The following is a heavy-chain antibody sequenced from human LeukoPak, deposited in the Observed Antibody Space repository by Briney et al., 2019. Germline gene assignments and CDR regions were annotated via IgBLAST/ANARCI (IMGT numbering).Heavy chain of an antibody. V-gene: IGHV3-64*02. CDR2: ISSNGGST. CDR3: ARDRNGGSFDY. J-gene: IGHJ4*02. CDR1: GFTFSSYA. Sequence: PGGSLRLSCAASGFTFSSYAMHWVRQAPGKGLEYVSAISSNGGSTYYADSVKGRFTISRDNAKNSLFLQMNSLRDEDTAVYFCARDRNGGSFDYWGQGILVTVTS. D-gene: IGHD4-23*01.